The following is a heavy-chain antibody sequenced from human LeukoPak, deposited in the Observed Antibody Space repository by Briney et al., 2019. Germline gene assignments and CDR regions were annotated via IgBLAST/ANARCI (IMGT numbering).Heavy chain of an antibody. D-gene: IGHD1-1*01. CDR1: GFTFSDYY. J-gene: IGHJ4*02. Sequence: PGGSLRLSCLASGFTFSDYYMSWVRQAPGKGLEWISYMCSRGYPTYYAESVKGRFTISRDNAKNTLYLQMHNLRTDDTAVYFCARVGIALTSPFDYWGLGTLVAVSS. CDR3: ARVGIALTSPFDY. CDR2: MCSRGYPT. V-gene: IGHV3-11*01.